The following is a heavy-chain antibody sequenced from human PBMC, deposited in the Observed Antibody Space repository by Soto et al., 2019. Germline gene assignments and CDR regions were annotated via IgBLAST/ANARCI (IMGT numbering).Heavy chain of an antibody. J-gene: IGHJ5*02. CDR1: GYSFPNNW. V-gene: IGHV5-10-1*01. CDR3: ATHGGAHFRTSGYHCALDH. CDR2: IALTTSYP. Sequence: GSSLKIFCKRSGYSFPNNWITWVRQMPGKGLEWMGRIALTTSYPRYSPSFQGHIPFSADWSLTTTYLHWRSRRASATGVFSSATHGGAHFRTSGYHCALDHWGQGTPVTVSS. D-gene: IGHD3-22*01.